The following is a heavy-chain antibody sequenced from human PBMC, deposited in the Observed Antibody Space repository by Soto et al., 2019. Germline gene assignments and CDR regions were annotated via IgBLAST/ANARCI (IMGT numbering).Heavy chain of an antibody. CDR1: GFTFSSYS. Sequence: GSPRLSCVASGFTFSSYSMVWVRQAPGKGLEWISYIFVSSTTIYYADSVKCRFAMSRDTSTSTLYLQMNNLGAEDTAAYYCAPHVSCSGGGCQYDAFAIRGQGT. V-gene: IGHV3-48*01. D-gene: IGHD2-15*01. CDR2: IFVSSTTI. CDR3: APHVSCSGGGCQYDAFAI. J-gene: IGHJ3*02.